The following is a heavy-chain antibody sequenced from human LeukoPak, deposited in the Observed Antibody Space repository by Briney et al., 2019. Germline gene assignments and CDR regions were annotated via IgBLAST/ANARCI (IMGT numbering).Heavy chain of an antibody. V-gene: IGHV1-18*04. J-gene: IGHJ4*02. D-gene: IGHD3-10*01. CDR1: GYTFPTYT. CDR3: ARVRYGSGTYHESPSFDY. CDR2: IRVYNGNT. Sequence: GASVKVSCKASGYTFPTYTITWVRPAPGQGLEWMGWIRVYNGNTNYAQKLQGRVSMTTDTSTSTAYMELRSLISDDTAFYYCARVRYGSGTYHESPSFDYWGQGTLVTVSS.